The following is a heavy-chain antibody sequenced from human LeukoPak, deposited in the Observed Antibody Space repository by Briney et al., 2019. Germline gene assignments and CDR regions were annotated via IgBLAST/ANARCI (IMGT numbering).Heavy chain of an antibody. D-gene: IGHD3-22*01. CDR1: GFTFSSYA. Sequence: GGSLRLSCAASGFTFSSYAMSWVRQAPGKGLEWVSAISAGDSTYYADSVKGRFTISRDNSRNTLYLQMNSLRAEDTGVYYCAKRGQYYYDSSGYYYQDWGQGTLVIVSS. CDR3: AKRGQYYYDSSGYYYQD. J-gene: IGHJ4*02. CDR2: ISAGDST. V-gene: IGHV3-23*01.